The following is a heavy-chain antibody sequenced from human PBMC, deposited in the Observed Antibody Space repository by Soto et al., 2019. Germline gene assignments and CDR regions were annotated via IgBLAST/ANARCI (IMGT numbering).Heavy chain of an antibody. D-gene: IGHD3-9*01. Sequence: PGGSLRLSCAASGFTFSDYYMSWIRQAPGKGLEWVSYISSSGSTIYYADSVKGRFTISRDNAKNSLYLQMNSLRAEDTAVYYCARDISSESPDFDYWGQGTLVTVSS. CDR2: ISSSGSTI. CDR3: ARDISSESPDFDY. V-gene: IGHV3-11*01. CDR1: GFTFSDYY. J-gene: IGHJ4*02.